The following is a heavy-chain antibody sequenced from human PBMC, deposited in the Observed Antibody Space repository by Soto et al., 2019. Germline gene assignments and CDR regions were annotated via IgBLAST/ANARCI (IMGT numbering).Heavy chain of an antibody. V-gene: IGHV6-1*01. CDR2: TYYRSKWYN. D-gene: IGHD6-6*01. J-gene: IGHJ6*04. Sequence: PSQTLSLTCAISGDSVSSNSAAWNWIRQSPSRGLEWLGRTYYRSKWYNDYAVSVKSRITINPDTSKNQFSLQLNSVTPEDTAVYYCEKVSSMAARRGGMDFWGKGTTVTVSS. CDR3: EKVSSMAARRGGMDF. CDR1: GDSVSSNSAA.